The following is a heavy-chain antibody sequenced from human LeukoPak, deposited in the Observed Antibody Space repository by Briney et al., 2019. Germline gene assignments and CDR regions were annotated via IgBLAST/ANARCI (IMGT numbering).Heavy chain of an antibody. D-gene: IGHD6-13*01. V-gene: IGHV3-49*03. CDR3: TRAWGIAAAGYGFDY. CDR2: IRSKAYGGTT. Sequence: GGSLRLSCTASGFTFGDYAMSWFRQAPGEGLEWVGFIRSKAYGGTTEYAASVKGRFTISRDDSKSIAYLQMNSLKTEDTAVYYCTRAWGIAAAGYGFDYWGQGTLVTVSS. J-gene: IGHJ4*02. CDR1: GFTFGDYA.